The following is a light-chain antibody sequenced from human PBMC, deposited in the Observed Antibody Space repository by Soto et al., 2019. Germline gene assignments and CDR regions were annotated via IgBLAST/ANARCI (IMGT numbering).Light chain of an antibody. V-gene: IGKV1-5*01. CDR2: DAS. J-gene: IGKJ1*01. CDR3: QQYYSFPQT. CDR1: QYINKR. Sequence: TQSPATLSSFPGDRVTLSCRASQYINKRLAWHQQKPGKAPKVLIYDASNLKSGVPSRFSGSGSGTDFTLTISCLQSEDFATYYCQQYYSFPQTFGQGTKWIS.